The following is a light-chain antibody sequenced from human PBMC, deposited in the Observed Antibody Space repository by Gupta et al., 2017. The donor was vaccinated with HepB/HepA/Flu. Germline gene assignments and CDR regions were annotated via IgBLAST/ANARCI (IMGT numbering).Light chain of an antibody. CDR3: QTWDSTSVV. V-gene: IGLV3-1*01. CDR1: KLGDKY. CDR2: QNN. J-gene: IGLJ2*01. Sequence: SYELTQPPSVSVSPGQTASITCSGDKLGDKYACWYQQKPGQSPVLVISQNNKRPSGIPERFSGSTSGNTATLTISGTQAMDEADYYCQTWDSTSVVFGGGTKLTVL.